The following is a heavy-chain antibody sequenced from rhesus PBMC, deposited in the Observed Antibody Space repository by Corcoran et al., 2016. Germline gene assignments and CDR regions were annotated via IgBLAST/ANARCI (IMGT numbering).Heavy chain of an antibody. CDR2: INQKTGGT. J-gene: IGHJ4*01. V-gene: IGHV1-138*01. Sequence: QVQLVQSGAEVKKPGASVKVSCKASGYTFTDYYMQWVRQAPGQGSEWMGRINQKTGGTDNEQKFQERVTRTRDTSTSTAYRERSSLRSEDTAVYYCARGARGSSYGYWGQGVLVTVSS. CDR1: GYTFTDYY. D-gene: IGHD4-29*01. CDR3: ARGARGSSYGY.